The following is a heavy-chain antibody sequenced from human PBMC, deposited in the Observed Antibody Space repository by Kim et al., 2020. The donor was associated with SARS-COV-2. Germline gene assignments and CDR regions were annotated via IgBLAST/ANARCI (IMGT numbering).Heavy chain of an antibody. CDR3: ARMNCPGGNCYAGPYYYGMDV. Sequence: GGSLRLSCEVSGFIVNTYSMNWVRQAPGKGLEWVSFISSRRSDTYYADSLKGRFTISRDNAKNSVYLQINRLRVEDTGVYYCARMNCPGGNCYAGPYYYGMDVWGQGTTVTVSS. CDR1: GFIVNTYS. D-gene: IGHD2-15*01. CDR2: ISSRRSDT. J-gene: IGHJ6*02. V-gene: IGHV3-21*06.